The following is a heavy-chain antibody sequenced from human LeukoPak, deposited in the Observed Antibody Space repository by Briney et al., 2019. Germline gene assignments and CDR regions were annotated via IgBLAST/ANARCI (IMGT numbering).Heavy chain of an antibody. V-gene: IGHV3-66*01. CDR2: IYSGGST. CDR1: GFTVSSNY. Sequence: GGSLRLSCAASGFTVSSNYMSWVRQAPGKGLEWVSVIYSGGSTYYADSVKGRFTISRDNSKNTLYLQMNSLRAEDTAVYYCARETYYDILTGDSYYYGMDVWGQGTTVTVSS. CDR3: ARETYYDILTGDSYYYGMDV. D-gene: IGHD3-9*01. J-gene: IGHJ6*02.